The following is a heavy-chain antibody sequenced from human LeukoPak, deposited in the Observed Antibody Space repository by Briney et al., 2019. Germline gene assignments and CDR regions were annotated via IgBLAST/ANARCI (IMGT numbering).Heavy chain of an antibody. Sequence: ASVKVSCKASGYTFTNYGISWVRQAPGQGLEWMGWISAYNGNTNFAQKPQGRVTMTTDTSTSTAYMDLRSLRSDDTAVYYCARDGKSSGYPAAHYYYYYGMDVWGQGTTVTVSS. CDR2: ISAYNGNT. J-gene: IGHJ6*02. CDR3: ARDGKSSGYPAAHYYYYYGMDV. V-gene: IGHV1-18*01. CDR1: GYTFTNYG. D-gene: IGHD3-22*01.